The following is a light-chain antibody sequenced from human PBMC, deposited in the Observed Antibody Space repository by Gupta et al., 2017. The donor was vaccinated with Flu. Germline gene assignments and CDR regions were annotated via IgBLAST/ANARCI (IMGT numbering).Light chain of an antibody. J-gene: IGKJ4*01. CDR2: LGS. Sequence: DIVLTQSPVSLPVTPGEPASISCRSSQSLLYSNGHNYLDWYLQKPGQSPQLLIYLGSSRASGVPDRFSGGGSGTDFTLKISRVEAEDVGVYYCMQTIKGFPFTFGGGTKVEIK. CDR1: QSLLYSNGHNY. CDR3: MQTIKGFPFT. V-gene: IGKV2-28*01.